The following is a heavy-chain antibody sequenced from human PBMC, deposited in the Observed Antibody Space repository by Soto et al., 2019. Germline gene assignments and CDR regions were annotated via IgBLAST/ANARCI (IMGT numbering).Heavy chain of an antibody. CDR1: GGTFSSYA. J-gene: IGHJ6*02. D-gene: IGHD6-13*01. CDR2: IIPIFGTA. V-gene: IGHV1-69*01. Sequence: QVQLVQSGAEVKKPGSSVKVSCKASGGTFSSYAISWLRQAPGQWLEWMGGIIPIFGTANYAQKFQGRVTITADESTSTAYMELSSLRSEDTAVYYCATGNPYSSSWYYYYGMDVWGQGTTVTVS. CDR3: ATGNPYSSSWYYYYGMDV.